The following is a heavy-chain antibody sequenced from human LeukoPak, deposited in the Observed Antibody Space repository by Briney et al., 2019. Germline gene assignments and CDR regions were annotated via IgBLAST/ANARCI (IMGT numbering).Heavy chain of an antibody. V-gene: IGHV4-30-4*01. CDR1: GGSISSDDYY. CDR2: LYYSTTT. D-gene: IGHD1-14*01. Sequence: SETLSLTCTVSGGSISSDDYYWSWIRQPPGKGLEWIGNLYYSTTTYYNPSLKSGVTISVDTSKNQCSLNVYSVTAADTAAYYCARQTDNWFDPWGQGTLVTVSS. J-gene: IGHJ5*02. CDR3: ARQTDNWFDP.